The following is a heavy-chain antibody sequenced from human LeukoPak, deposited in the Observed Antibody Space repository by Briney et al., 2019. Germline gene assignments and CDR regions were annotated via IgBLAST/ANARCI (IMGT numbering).Heavy chain of an antibody. CDR1: GYTFTSYD. Sequence: ASVKVSCKASGYTFTSYDINWVRQATGQGLEWMGWINSDNGVTSYAQKFQGRVTMTRDTSISTAYMDLSRLRFDDTAVYYCARDGSRTAFDIWGQGTMVTVSS. CDR2: INSDNGVT. D-gene: IGHD3-10*01. V-gene: IGHV1-2*02. CDR3: ARDGSRTAFDI. J-gene: IGHJ3*02.